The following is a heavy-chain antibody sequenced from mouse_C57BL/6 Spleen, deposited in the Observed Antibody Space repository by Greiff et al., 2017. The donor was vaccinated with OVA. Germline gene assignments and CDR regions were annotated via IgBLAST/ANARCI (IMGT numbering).Heavy chain of an antibody. V-gene: IGHV2-2*01. CDR2: IWSGGGT. D-gene: IGHD2-4*01. Sequence: VQLQQSGPGLVQPSQSLSITCTVSGFSLTSYGVHWVRQSPGKGLEWLGVIWSGGGTDYNAAFISSMSISKDNSKSQGYIKMNSLQADDTAIYYCAREGDYDGRGYAMDYWGQGTSVTVSS. CDR1: GFSLTSYG. CDR3: AREGDYDGRGYAMDY. J-gene: IGHJ4*01.